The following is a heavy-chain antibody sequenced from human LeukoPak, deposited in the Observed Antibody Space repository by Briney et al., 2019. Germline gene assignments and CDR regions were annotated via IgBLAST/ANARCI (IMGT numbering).Heavy chain of an antibody. CDR3: ARDSGYGHNWFDP. Sequence: PSETLSLTCAVYGGSFSGYYWSWIRQPPGKGLEWIGEINHSGSTNYNPSLKSRVTISVDRSKNQFSLKLSSVTAADTAVYYCARDSGYGHNWFDPWGQGTLVTVSS. CDR2: INHSGST. V-gene: IGHV4-34*01. J-gene: IGHJ5*02. D-gene: IGHD5-12*01. CDR1: GGSFSGYY.